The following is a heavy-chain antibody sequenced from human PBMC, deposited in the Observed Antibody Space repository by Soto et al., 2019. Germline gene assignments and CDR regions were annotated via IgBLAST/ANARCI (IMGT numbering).Heavy chain of an antibody. D-gene: IGHD1-26*01. J-gene: IGHJ5*02. V-gene: IGHV5-51*01. Sequence: PGESLKISCKGSGYSFTSYWIGWVRQMPGKGLEWMGIIYPGDSDTRYSPSFQGQVTISADKSISTAYLQWSSLKASDTAMYYCARRRQLVGATRTCWFDPWGQGTLVTVSS. CDR1: GYSFTSYW. CDR2: IYPGDSDT. CDR3: ARRRQLVGATRTCWFDP.